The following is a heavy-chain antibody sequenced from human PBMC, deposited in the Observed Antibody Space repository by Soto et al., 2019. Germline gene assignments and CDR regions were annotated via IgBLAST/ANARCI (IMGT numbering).Heavy chain of an antibody. J-gene: IGHJ6*02. D-gene: IGHD3-10*01. CDR2: IWYDGSNK. CDR1: GFTFSSYG. CDR3: ARELWFGELFLDYYYYGMDV. Sequence: QVQLVESGGGVVQPGRSLRLSCAASGFTFSSYGMHWVRQAPGKGLEWVAVIWYDGSNKYYADSVKGRFTISRDNSKNTLYLXMNSLRAEDTAVYYCARELWFGELFLDYYYYGMDVWGQGTTVTVSS. V-gene: IGHV3-33*01.